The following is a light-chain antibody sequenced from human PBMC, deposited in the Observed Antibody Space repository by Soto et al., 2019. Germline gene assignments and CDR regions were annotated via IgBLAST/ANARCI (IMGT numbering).Light chain of an antibody. CDR1: QSVSSSD. CDR3: PRHGAT. J-gene: IGKJ1*01. CDR2: GAS. Sequence: EIVLTQSPGTLSLSPGERATLSCRASQSVSSSDLAWYQQKPGQAPRLLIYGASSRATGIPDRFSGSGSGTDVTLTISGLEPEDSEAYYCPRHGATFGQGTNVEIK. V-gene: IGKV3-20*01.